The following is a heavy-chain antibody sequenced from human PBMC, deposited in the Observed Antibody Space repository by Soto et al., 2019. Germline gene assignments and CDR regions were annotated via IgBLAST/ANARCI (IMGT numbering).Heavy chain of an antibody. V-gene: IGHV2-5*02. Sequence: QITLKESGPTLVKPTQTLTLTCTFSGFSLSSKGVGVGWIRQPPGKALEWLAIIYWDDDKRYNSSLKSRLTXSXDXAKNQVVLIMTKMDPIDSATYYCAHSHYYISGGFGCWGQGTLVTVSS. CDR3: AHSHYYISGGFGC. CDR2: IYWDDDK. D-gene: IGHD3-10*01. CDR1: GFSLSSKGVG. J-gene: IGHJ4*02.